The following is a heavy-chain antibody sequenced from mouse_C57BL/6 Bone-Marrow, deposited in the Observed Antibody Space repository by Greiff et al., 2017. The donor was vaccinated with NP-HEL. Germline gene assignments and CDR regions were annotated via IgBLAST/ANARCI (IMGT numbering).Heavy chain of an antibody. V-gene: IGHV14-4*01. J-gene: IGHJ3*01. CDR3: TTEATPFAY. CDR2: IDPENGDT. CDR1: GFNIKDDY. D-gene: IGHD3-2*02. Sequence: PLQQSGAELVRPGASVKLSCTASGFNIKDDYMHWVKQRPEQGLEWIGWIDPENGDTEYASKFQGKATITADTSSNTAYLQLSSLTSEDTAVYYCTTEATPFAYWGQGTLVTVSA.